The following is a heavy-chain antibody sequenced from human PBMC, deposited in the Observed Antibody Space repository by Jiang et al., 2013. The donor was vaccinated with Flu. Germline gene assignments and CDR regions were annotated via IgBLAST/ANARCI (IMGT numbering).Heavy chain of an antibody. J-gene: IGHJ3*02. Sequence: PGLVKPSETLSLTCTVSRTSIRSFYWSWIRQPAGKGLEWIGRIYSSGSASYNPSLNSRVSMSVDTSKNQFSLKLRSVTAADTALYYCAITYYFDSSSYSSNDAFDIWGQGTMVTVSS. CDR3: AITYYFDSSSYSSNDAFDI. CDR1: RTSIRSFY. D-gene: IGHD3-22*01. CDR2: IYSSGSA. V-gene: IGHV4-4*07.